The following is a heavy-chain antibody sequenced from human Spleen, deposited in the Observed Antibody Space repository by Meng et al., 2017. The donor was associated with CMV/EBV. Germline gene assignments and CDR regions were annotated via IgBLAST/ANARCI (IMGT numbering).Heavy chain of an antibody. D-gene: IGHD2-2*03. CDR3: ARVGYCSSTSCHSFDY. V-gene: IGHV1-69*05. CDR2: IIPIFGTA. CDR1: GGTFSSYA. Sequence: SGGTFSSYAIRWVRQAPGQGLEWMGGIIPIFGTANYAQKFQGRVTITTDESTSTAYMELSSLRSEDTAVYYCARVGYCSSTSCHSFDYWGQGTLVTVSS. J-gene: IGHJ4*02.